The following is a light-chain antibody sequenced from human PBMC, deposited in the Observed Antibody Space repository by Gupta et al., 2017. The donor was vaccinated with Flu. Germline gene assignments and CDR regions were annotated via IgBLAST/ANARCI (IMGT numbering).Light chain of an antibody. Sequence: QSALTQPASVSGSPGQSITISCTGTNSDIGGFNYVSWHQQHPGKAPKLIIYEVSNRPSGVSSRFSGSKSGNTASLTISGLQAEDEAEYYCNSKRSSGTLRVFGGGTKLTVL. J-gene: IGLJ3*02. V-gene: IGLV2-14*01. CDR1: NSDIGGFNY. CDR2: EVS. CDR3: NSKRSSGTLRV.